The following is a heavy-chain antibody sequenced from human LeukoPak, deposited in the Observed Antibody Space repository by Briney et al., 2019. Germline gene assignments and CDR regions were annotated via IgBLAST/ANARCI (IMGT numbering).Heavy chain of an antibody. CDR2: IRYDGSNK. Sequence: GGSLRLSCAASGFTFSSYGMHWVRQAPGKGLEWVAFIRYDGSNKYYTDSVKGRFTISRDNSKNTLYLQMNSLRAEDTAVYYCASMEELELAGDYWGQGTLVTVSS. D-gene: IGHD1-7*01. CDR1: GFTFSSYG. V-gene: IGHV3-30*02. CDR3: ASMEELELAGDY. J-gene: IGHJ4*02.